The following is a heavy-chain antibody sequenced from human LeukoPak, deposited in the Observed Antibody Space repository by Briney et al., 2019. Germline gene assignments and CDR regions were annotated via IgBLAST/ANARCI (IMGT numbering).Heavy chain of an antibody. J-gene: IGHJ1*01. CDR3: TTVTATYYYDSSGYYREYFQH. Sequence: GGSLRLSCAASGFTFSSAWMTWVRQAPGKGLEWVGRVRSKADGGTTDYAAPAKGGFTISRDDSKNTLYLQMNSLKTEDTAVYYCTTVTATYYYDSSGYYREYFQHWGQGTLVTVSS. CDR1: GFTFSSAW. D-gene: IGHD3-22*01. CDR2: VRSKADGGTT. V-gene: IGHV3-15*01.